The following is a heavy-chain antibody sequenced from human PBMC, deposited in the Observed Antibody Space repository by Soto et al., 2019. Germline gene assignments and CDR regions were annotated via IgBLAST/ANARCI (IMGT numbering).Heavy chain of an antibody. CDR3: ARDWRGYSYGYYYYYGMDV. CDR1: GGSIISGGYY. D-gene: IGHD5-18*01. J-gene: IGHJ6*02. V-gene: IGHV4-31*03. CDR2: IYYSGST. Sequence: PSETLSLTCTVSGGSIISGGYYWSWIRQHPGKGLEWIGYIYYSGSTYYNPSLKSRITISVDTSKNQFSLKLSSVTAADTAVYYCARDWRGYSYGYYYYYGMDVWGQGTSVTVSS.